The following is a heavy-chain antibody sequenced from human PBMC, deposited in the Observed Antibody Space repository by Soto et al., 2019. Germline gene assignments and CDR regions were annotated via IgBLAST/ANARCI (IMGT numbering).Heavy chain of an antibody. CDR3: ARSRITIFGVVIINWFDP. V-gene: IGHV4-4*07. Sequence: SETLSLTCTVSGGSINSYWWSWIRQPAGKGLEWIGRIYTSGSTNYNPSLKSRVTMSVDTSKNQFSLKLSSVTAADTAVYYCARSRITIFGVVIINWFDPWGQGTLVTVSS. D-gene: IGHD3-3*01. CDR2: IYTSGST. J-gene: IGHJ5*02. CDR1: GGSINSYW.